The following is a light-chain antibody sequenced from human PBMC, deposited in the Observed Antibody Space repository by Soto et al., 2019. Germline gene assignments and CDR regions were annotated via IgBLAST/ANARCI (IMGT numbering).Light chain of an antibody. CDR3: QQYGSSSWT. CDR2: GAS. Sequence: EIVLTRSTGTLSLSPGERATLSCRASQSVSSSYLAWYQHKPGQAPRLLIYGASSRATGIPDRFSGSGSGTDFTLTISRLEPEDFAVYYCQQYGSSSWTFGQGTKVDIK. J-gene: IGKJ1*01. V-gene: IGKV3-20*01. CDR1: QSVSSSY.